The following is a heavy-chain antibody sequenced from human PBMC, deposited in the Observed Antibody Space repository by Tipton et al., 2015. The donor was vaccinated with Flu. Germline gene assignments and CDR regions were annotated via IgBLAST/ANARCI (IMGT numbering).Heavy chain of an antibody. CDR1: GGSFSGYY. D-gene: IGHD3-10*01. J-gene: IGHJ5*02. CDR3: ARVTELLWFGEARGWFDP. Sequence: TLSLTCAVYGGSFSGYYWSWIRQPPGKGLEWIGEINHSGSTNYNPSLKSRVTISVDTSKNQFSLKLSSVTAADTAVYYCARVTELLWFGEARGWFDPGGQGTLVTVSS. CDR2: INHSGST. V-gene: IGHV4-34*01.